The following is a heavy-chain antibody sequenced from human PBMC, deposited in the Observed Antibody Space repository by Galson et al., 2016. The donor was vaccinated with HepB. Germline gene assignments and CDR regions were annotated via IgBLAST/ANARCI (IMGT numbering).Heavy chain of an antibody. CDR2: VDPSASYT. V-gene: IGHV5-10-1*01. Sequence: QSGAEVKKPGESLRISCQASGYTFSNYWISWVRQLPGKGLEWLGRVDPSASYTIYSPSFQGHVSISADKSTNTDHLQWSSLRASDTALFYCAVSYYSGTFDYWGQGTLVTV. CDR1: GYTFSNYW. D-gene: IGHD2-15*01. J-gene: IGHJ4*02. CDR3: AVSYYSGTFDY.